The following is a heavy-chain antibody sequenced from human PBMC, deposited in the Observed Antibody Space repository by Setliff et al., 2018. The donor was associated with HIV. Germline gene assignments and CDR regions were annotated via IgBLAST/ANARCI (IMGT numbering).Heavy chain of an antibody. V-gene: IGHV4-59*08. J-gene: IGHJ6*04. D-gene: IGHD6-19*01. Sequence: SETLSLTCAVYGVSFSDYYWGWIRQPPGKGLEWIGYIYYSGSTNYNPSLKSRVTISVDTSKNQFSLKLSSVTAADTAVYYCARHGSIAVAAPGVWGKGTTVTVSS. CDR2: IYYSGST. CDR3: ARHGSIAVAAPGV. CDR1: GVSFSDYY.